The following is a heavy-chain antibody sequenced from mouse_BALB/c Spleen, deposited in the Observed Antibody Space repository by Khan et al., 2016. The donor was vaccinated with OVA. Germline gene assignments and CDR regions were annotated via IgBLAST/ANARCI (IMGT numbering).Heavy chain of an antibody. J-gene: IGHJ2*01. Sequence: VQLQQSGAELVKPAASLKLSCTASGYNIKDIYIHWVKQRPEKGLERIRRTDPANGNTKYDPKFQGKATITADTSSNTAYLQLISLTSEDTAVYYCRISTINAWGQGTTLTVSS. V-gene: IGHV14-3*02. CDR1: GYNIKDIY. CDR3: RISTINA. CDR2: TDPANGNT.